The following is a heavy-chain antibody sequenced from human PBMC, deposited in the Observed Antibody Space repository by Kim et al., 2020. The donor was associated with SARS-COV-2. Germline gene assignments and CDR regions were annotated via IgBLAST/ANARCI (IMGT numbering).Heavy chain of an antibody. D-gene: IGHD3-3*01. J-gene: IGHJ4*02. CDR3: ARDKYYDFWSGYYLGYYFDS. Sequence: FTIARDNSKNTLYLQMNSLRAEDTAVYYCARDKYYDFWSGYYLGYYFDSWGQGTLVTVSS. V-gene: IGHV3-30*01.